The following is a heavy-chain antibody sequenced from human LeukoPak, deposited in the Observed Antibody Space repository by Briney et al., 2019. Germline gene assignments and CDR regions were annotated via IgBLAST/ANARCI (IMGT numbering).Heavy chain of an antibody. D-gene: IGHD6-19*01. J-gene: IGHJ4*02. V-gene: IGHV4-34*01. CDR2: INHSGNT. CDR3: ARRIAVAGTKKGPFDY. CDR1: GGSFSGYY. Sequence: PSETLSLTCAVYGGSFSGYYWSWIRQPPGKGLEWIGEINHSGNTNYNPSLKSRVTISVDTSKNQFSLKLSSVTATDTAVYYCARRIAVAGTKKGPFDYWGQGTLVTVSS.